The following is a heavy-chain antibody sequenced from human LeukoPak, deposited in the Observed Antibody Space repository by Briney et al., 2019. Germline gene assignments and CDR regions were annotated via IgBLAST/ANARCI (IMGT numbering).Heavy chain of an antibody. Sequence: GGPLRLPCAASGFTFSSYTMNWVRQPPGKGLEWVSNIGTSSTTIYYADSVKGRFTISRDNAKNSLYLQMNSLRADDTAVYYCARFAAGGSYYYYMDVWGKGTTVTVSS. CDR1: GFTFSSYT. CDR3: ARFAAGGSYYYYMDV. V-gene: IGHV3-48*01. D-gene: IGHD6-25*01. J-gene: IGHJ6*03. CDR2: IGTSSTTI.